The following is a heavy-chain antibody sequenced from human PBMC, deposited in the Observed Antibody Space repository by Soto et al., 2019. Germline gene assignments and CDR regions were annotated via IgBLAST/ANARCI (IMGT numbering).Heavy chain of an antibody. Sequence: SETLSLTCTVSGGSISSYYWSWIRQPPGKGLEWIGYIYYSGSTNYNPSLKSRVTISVDTSKNQFSLKLSSVTAADTAVYYCARVRNYDILTGSSDYYGMDVWGQGTTVTVSS. J-gene: IGHJ6*02. CDR1: GGSISSYY. CDR2: IYYSGST. V-gene: IGHV4-59*01. CDR3: ARVRNYDILTGSSDYYGMDV. D-gene: IGHD3-9*01.